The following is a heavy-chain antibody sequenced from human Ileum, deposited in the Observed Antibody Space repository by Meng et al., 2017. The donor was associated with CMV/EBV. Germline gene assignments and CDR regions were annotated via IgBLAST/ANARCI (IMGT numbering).Heavy chain of an antibody. D-gene: IGHD6-13*01. CDR3: ARNGQTGIAAAGTPPYYYGMDV. V-gene: IGHV3-21*01. J-gene: IGHJ6*02. Sequence: GGSLRLSCAASGFTFSSYSMNWVRQAPGKGLEWVSSISSSSSYIYYADSVKGRFTISRDNAKNSLYLQMNSLRAEDTAVYSCARNGQTGIAAAGTPPYYYGMDVWGQGTTVTVSS. CDR2: ISSSSSYI. CDR1: GFTFSSYS.